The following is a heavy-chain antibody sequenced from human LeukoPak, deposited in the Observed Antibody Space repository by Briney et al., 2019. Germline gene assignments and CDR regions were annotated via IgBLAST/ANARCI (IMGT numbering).Heavy chain of an antibody. CDR1: GYTFTGYY. Sequence: GASVKVSRKASGYTFTGYYMHWVRQAPGQGLEWMGWINPNSGGTNYAQKFQGRVTMTRDTSISTAYMELSRLRSDDTAVYYCARDTVRFLEWFPLYFDYWGQGTLVTVSS. CDR3: ARDTVRFLEWFPLYFDY. D-gene: IGHD3-3*01. J-gene: IGHJ4*02. V-gene: IGHV1-2*02. CDR2: INPNSGGT.